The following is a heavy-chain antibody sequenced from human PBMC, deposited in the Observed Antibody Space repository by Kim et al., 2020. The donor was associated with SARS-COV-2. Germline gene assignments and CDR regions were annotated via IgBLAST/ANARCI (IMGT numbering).Heavy chain of an antibody. Sequence: SETLSLTCTVSGGSISSYYWSWIRQPPGKGLEWIGYIYYSGSTNYNPSLKSRVTISVDTSKNQFSLKLSSVTAADTAVYYCARRYYAKPWSFDPWGQGTL. CDR2: IYYSGST. CDR3: ARRYYAKPWSFDP. J-gene: IGHJ5*02. CDR1: GGSISSYY. V-gene: IGHV4-59*01. D-gene: IGHD3-10*01.